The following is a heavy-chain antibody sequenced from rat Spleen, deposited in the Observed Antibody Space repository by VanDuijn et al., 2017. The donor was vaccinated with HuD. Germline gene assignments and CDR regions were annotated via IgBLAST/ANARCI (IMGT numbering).Heavy chain of an antibody. CDR3: ARRHYGYTDYFDY. Sequence: EVQLVESGGGLVQPGRSLKLSCAASGFTFSSFAMGWVRQAPKKGLEWVATITSGGSNTYYPDSVKGRFTISRDNAKSTLSLQMDSLRSEDTATYYCARRHYGYTDYFDYWGQGVMVTVSS. CDR2: ITSGGSNT. D-gene: IGHD1-9*01. CDR1: GFTFSSFA. V-gene: IGHV5-25*01. J-gene: IGHJ2*01.